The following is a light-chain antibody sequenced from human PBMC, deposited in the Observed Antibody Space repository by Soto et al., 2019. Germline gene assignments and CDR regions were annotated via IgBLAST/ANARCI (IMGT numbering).Light chain of an antibody. CDR1: SSDVGGYNY. Sequence: QSALTQPVSVSGSPGQSITISCTGTSSDVGGYNYVSWYQQHPGKAPKLMIYDVSNRPSGVSNRFSGSKSGNTASLTISGLQADDEADYYCSSYTSSRTLNVFGTGTKVTVL. V-gene: IGLV2-14*01. J-gene: IGLJ1*01. CDR3: SSYTSSRTLNV. CDR2: DVS.